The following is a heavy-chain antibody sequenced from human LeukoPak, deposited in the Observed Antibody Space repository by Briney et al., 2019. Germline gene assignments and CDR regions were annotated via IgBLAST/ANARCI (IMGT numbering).Heavy chain of an antibody. V-gene: IGHV5-51*01. CDR2: IYPGDSDT. D-gene: IGHD4-17*01. Sequence: GESLKISCKGSGYFFTRFWIGWVRQMPGKGLEWMGIIYPGDSDTRYSPSFQGQVTISADKSINTAYLQWSSLKASDTAIYYCARRDHYGRDAFDFWGRGTLVTVSS. CDR3: ARRDHYGRDAFDF. J-gene: IGHJ2*01. CDR1: GYFFTRFW.